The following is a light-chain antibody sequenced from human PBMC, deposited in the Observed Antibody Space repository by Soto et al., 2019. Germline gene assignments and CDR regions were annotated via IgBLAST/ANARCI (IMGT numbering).Light chain of an antibody. V-gene: IGKV1-5*03. Sequence: IQLTQSPSTLSSSVRERFTITCRASQSVQTWLAWFQQKPGKAPKLLIYKATTLETGVPSRFSGSGSETEFTLTISSLQPDDLGTYYCQQYNNYFTFGQGTKVDIK. J-gene: IGKJ1*01. CDR2: KAT. CDR3: QQYNNYFT. CDR1: QSVQTW.